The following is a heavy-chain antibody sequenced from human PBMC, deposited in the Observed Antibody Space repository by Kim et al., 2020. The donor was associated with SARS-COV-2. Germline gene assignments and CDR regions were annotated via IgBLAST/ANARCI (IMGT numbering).Heavy chain of an antibody. V-gene: IGHV7-4-1*02. J-gene: IGHJ4*02. CDR3: ARVYSSGWYAGVDY. Sequence: ASVKVSCKASGYTFTSYAMNWVRQAPGQGLEWMGWIKTNTGNPTYAQGFTGRFVFSLDTSVSTAYLQISSLKAEDTAVYYCARVYSSGWYAGVDYWGQGTLVTVSS. CDR2: IKTNTGNP. D-gene: IGHD6-19*01. CDR1: GYTFTSYA.